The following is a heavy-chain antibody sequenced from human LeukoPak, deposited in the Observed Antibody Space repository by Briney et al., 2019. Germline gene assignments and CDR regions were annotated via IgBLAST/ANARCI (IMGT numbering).Heavy chain of an antibody. CDR3: ARDRAAPPYYFDY. Sequence: KPSETLSLTCSVSGGSISSYYWTWIRQPPGKGLEWIGYMYYSGSTNYNPSLKSRVTISVDTSKNQFSLKLSSVTAADTAVYYCARDRAAPPYYFDYWGQGTLVTVSS. CDR1: GGSISSYY. V-gene: IGHV4-59*12. CDR2: MYYSGST. D-gene: IGHD6-13*01. J-gene: IGHJ4*02.